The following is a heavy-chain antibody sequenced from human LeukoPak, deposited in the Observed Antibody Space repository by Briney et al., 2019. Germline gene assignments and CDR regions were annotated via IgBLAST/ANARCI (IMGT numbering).Heavy chain of an antibody. Sequence: GGSLRLSCAASGLTLSSYGMHWVRQAPGKGLEWVAVISYDGSNKYYADSVKGRFTISRDNSKNTLYLQMNSLRAEDTAVYYCAKDLYYYDSSGYRPGYYYGMDVWGQGTTVTVSS. CDR3: AKDLYYYDSSGYRPGYYYGMDV. CDR1: GLTLSSYG. V-gene: IGHV3-30*18. D-gene: IGHD3-22*01. J-gene: IGHJ6*02. CDR2: ISYDGSNK.